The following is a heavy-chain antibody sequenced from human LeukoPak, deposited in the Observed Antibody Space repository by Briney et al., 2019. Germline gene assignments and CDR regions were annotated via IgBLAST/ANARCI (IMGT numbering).Heavy chain of an antibody. D-gene: IGHD5-24*01. Sequence: GGSLRLSCAASGFTFSSYWMHWVRQAPGKGLVWVSRINSDGSNTSYADSVKGRFTISRDNTKNSLYLQMNSLRAEDTAVYYCAREGREGYNYPALDFWGQGILVTVSS. CDR3: AREGREGYNYPALDF. CDR1: GFTFSSYW. J-gene: IGHJ4*02. V-gene: IGHV3-74*01. CDR2: INSDGSNT.